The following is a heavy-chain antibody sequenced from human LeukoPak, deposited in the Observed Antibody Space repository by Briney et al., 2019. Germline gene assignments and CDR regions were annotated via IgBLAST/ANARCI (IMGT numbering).Heavy chain of an antibody. CDR2: IYYSGST. Sequence: PSQTLSLTCTVSGGSISSGGYYWSWLRQHPGKGLEWIGYIYYSGSTYYNPSLKSRVTISVDTSKNQFSLKLSSVTAADTAVYYCARAGATPTDYYYGMDVWGQGTTVTVSS. D-gene: IGHD1-26*01. CDR1: GGSISSGGYY. J-gene: IGHJ6*02. CDR3: ARAGATPTDYYYGMDV. V-gene: IGHV4-31*03.